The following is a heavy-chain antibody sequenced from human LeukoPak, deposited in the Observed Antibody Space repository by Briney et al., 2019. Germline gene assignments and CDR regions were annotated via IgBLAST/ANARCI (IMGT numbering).Heavy chain of an antibody. D-gene: IGHD3-3*01. CDR3: ARTYYDFWSGYYTSWFDP. CDR2: IYHSGST. J-gene: IGHJ5*02. CDR1: GYSISSGYY. V-gene: IGHV4-38-2*01. Sequence: PSETLSLTCAVSGYSISSGYYWGWIRQPPGKGLEWIGSIYHSGSTYYNPSLKSRVTISVDTSKNQFSLKLSSVTAADTAVYYCARTYYDFWSGYYTSWFDPWGQGTLVTVSS.